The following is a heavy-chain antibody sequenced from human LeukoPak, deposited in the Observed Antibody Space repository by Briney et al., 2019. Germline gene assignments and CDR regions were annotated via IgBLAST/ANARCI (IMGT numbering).Heavy chain of an antibody. J-gene: IGHJ5*02. CDR3: SRLSHVAGAPKVSWFDP. CDR2: IYHSGTT. V-gene: IGHV4-38-2*02. CDR1: AYSISDGSV. Sequence: SETLSLTCTVPAYSISDGSVWGMIRQPPGKGLESIGSIYHSGTTYYNPSLKSRVTMSVDTSNNQFSLKLTSVTAADTAMYYCSRLSHVAGAPKVSWFDPWGQGTLVTVSS. D-gene: IGHD1-26*01.